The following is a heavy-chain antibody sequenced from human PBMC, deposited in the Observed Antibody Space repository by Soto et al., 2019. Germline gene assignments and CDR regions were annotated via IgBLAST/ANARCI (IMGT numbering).Heavy chain of an antibody. CDR1: GFTFSGYA. V-gene: IGHV3-23*01. CDR3: ARKVSGSTGRPDLWYFDL. D-gene: IGHD3-10*01. J-gene: IGHJ2*01. Sequence: EAQLLDSGGGLVQPGGSLRLSCAASGFTFSGYALTWVRQAPGKGLEWVSAISGGGDATFYADSVKGRFTISRDNSKNTLYLQMNTLRAEDTAVYYCARKVSGSTGRPDLWYFDLWGRGTHVTVSS. CDR2: ISGGGDAT.